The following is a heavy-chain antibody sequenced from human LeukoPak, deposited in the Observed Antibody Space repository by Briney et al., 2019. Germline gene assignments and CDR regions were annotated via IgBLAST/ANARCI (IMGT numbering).Heavy chain of an antibody. Sequence: SETLSLTCSVSGYSISSGYYWGWIRQPPGKGLEWIGSIYHSGSTYYNPSLKSRVTISVDTSKNQFSLKLSSVTAADTAVYYCARRSSSGYYPPDCWGQGTLVTVSS. V-gene: IGHV4-38-2*01. J-gene: IGHJ4*02. CDR3: ARRSSSGYYPPDC. CDR1: GYSISSGYY. D-gene: IGHD3-22*01. CDR2: IYHSGST.